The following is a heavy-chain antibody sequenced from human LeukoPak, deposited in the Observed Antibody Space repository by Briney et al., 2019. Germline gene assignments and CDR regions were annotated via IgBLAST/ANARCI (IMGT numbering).Heavy chain of an antibody. CDR1: GFTFSSYG. V-gene: IGHV3-30*18. CDR2: ISYDGSNK. J-gene: IGHJ6*02. Sequence: PGGSLRLSCAASGFTFSSYGMHWVRQAPGKGLEWVAVISYDGSNKYYADSVKGRFTISRDNSKNTLYLQMNSLRAEDTAVYYCAKPGGYYYYGMDVWGQGTTVTVSS. D-gene: IGHD3-10*01. CDR3: AKPGGYYYYGMDV.